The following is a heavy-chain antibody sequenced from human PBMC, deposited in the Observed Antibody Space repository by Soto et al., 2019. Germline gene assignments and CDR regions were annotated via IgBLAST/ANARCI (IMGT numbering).Heavy chain of an antibody. CDR3: AKHLQPPYGDYVVDY. V-gene: IGHV3-23*01. CDR1: GFTFSSYA. J-gene: IGHJ4*02. D-gene: IGHD4-17*01. CDR2: IGGSGADT. Sequence: VQLLESGGGLVQPGGSLRLSCAASGFTFSSYAMSWVRQAPGKGLEWVSAIGGSGADTYYAGSVKGRFTISRDNSKNTLYLQVNSLRAEDTAVYYCAKHLQPPYGDYVVDYWGQGTLVTVSS.